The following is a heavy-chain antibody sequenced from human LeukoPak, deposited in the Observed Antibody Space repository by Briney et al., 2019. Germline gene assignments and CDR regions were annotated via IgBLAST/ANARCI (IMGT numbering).Heavy chain of an antibody. CDR1: GFTFSNTW. V-gene: IGHV3-15*01. J-gene: IGHJ4*02. CDR2: IKSKTDGGTT. CDR3: STGPSAFDY. Sequence: GGSLRLSCAASGFTFSNTWMTWVRQAPGKGLEWVGRIKSKTDGGTTDYGAPVKGRLTISRGDSKNTLYLQMNSLKTEDTAVYYCSTGPSAFDYWGQGTLVTVSS.